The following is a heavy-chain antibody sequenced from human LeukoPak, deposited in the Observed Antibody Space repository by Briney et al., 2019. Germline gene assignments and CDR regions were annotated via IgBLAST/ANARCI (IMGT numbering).Heavy chain of an antibody. CDR1: RFTFNTYA. CDR3: ANDYRSGSFHDF. CDR2: ISGSGGST. D-gene: IGHD3-10*01. V-gene: IGHV3-23*01. Sequence: GGSLRLSCAASRFTFNTYAMSWVRQAPGKGLEWVSAISGSGGSTYYADSVKGRFTISRDNSKNTLYLQMNTLRAEDTAVYYCANDYRSGSFHDFWGQGTLVTVSS. J-gene: IGHJ4*02.